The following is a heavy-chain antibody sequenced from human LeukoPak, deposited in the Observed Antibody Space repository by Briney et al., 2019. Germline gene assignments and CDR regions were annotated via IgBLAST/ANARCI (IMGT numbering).Heavy chain of an antibody. J-gene: IGHJ4*02. CDR1: GYTFTSYG. D-gene: IGHD6-19*01. CDR2: ISGYNGNT. V-gene: IGHV1-18*01. CDR3: AXXXXXXXXSGRYSWGTGSSNDY. Sequence: GASVKVSCKTSGYTFTSYGISWVRQAPGQGLEWMGWISGYNGNTNYAQQKLQGRATMTTDTSTSTAYMELRSLRSDDTAVYYCAXXXXXXXXSGRYSWGTGSSNDYWGQGTLVTVSS.